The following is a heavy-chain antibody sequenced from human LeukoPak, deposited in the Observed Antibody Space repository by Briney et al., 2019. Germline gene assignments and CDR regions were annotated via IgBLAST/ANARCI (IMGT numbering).Heavy chain of an antibody. J-gene: IGHJ4*02. CDR2: IPFDGSHK. CDR3: AHGAMYQLDY. Sequence: PGGSLRLSCVVSGFTLSDYGIHWVRQAPGRGLQWVAFIPFDGSHKYYADSVEGRFTISRDNSRNTLFLQMNSLRAEDTAVYYCAHGAMYQLDYWGQGTLVTVSS. CDR1: GFTLSDYG. V-gene: IGHV3-30*02. D-gene: IGHD2-2*01.